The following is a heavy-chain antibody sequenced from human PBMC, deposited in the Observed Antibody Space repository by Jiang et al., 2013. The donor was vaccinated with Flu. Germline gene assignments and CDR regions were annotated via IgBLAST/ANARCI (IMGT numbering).Heavy chain of an antibody. J-gene: IGHJ3*02. V-gene: IGHV1-69*01. CDR3: ARDRGSGSYYTRLDAFDI. CDR2: IIPIFGTA. Sequence: SGAEVKKPGSSVKVSCKASGGTFSSYAISWVRQAPGQGLEWMGGIIPIFGTANYAQKLQGRVTITADESTSTAYMELSSLRSEDTAVYYCARDRGSGSYYTRLDAFDIWGQGTMVTVSS. CDR1: GGTFSSYA. D-gene: IGHD3-10*01.